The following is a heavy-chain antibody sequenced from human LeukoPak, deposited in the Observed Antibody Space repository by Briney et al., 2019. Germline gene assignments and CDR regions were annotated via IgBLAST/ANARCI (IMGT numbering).Heavy chain of an antibody. D-gene: IGHD2/OR15-2a*01. Sequence: ASVKVSCKASGYTFTSYYMHRVRQAPGQGLEWMGIINPSGGSTSYAQKFQGRVTMTRDTSTSTVYMELSSLRSEDTAVYYCARDLSPERGYYYYGMDVWGQGTTVTVSS. CDR2: INPSGGST. V-gene: IGHV1-46*01. CDR3: ARDLSPERGYYYYGMDV. J-gene: IGHJ6*02. CDR1: GYTFTSYY.